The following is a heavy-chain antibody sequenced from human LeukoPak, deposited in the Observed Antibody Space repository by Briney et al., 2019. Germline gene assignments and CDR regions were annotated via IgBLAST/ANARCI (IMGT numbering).Heavy chain of an antibody. CDR3: VTDYGGSSGAFDI. CDR2: ISSSSSDI. Sequence: PGESLRLSCTGSGFNLSSYAMNWVRRAPGQGLEWVSSISSSSSDIYYTDSVKGRFTISRDNAKNSLYLQMNSLRAEDTAVYYCVTDYGGSSGAFDIWGQGTMVTVSS. V-gene: IGHV3-21*01. J-gene: IGHJ3*02. CDR1: GFNLSSYA. D-gene: IGHD4-23*01.